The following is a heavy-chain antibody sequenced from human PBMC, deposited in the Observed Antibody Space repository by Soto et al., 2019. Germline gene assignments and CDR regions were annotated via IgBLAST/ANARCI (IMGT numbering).Heavy chain of an antibody. D-gene: IGHD2-2*01. Sequence: EVQLVESGGGLVQPGRSLRLSCAASGFTFDDYAMHWVRQAPGKGLEWVSGISWNSGSIGYADSVKGRFTISRDNAKNSLYLQMNSLRAEDTALYYCAKALGVVVVPAATYYYGMDVWGQGTTVTVSS. CDR2: ISWNSGSI. CDR3: AKALGVVVVPAATYYYGMDV. J-gene: IGHJ6*02. CDR1: GFTFDDYA. V-gene: IGHV3-9*01.